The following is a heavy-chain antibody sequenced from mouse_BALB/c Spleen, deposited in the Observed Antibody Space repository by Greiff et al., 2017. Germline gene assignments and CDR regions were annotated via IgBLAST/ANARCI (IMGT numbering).Heavy chain of an antibody. CDR1: GFSLTGYG. Sequence: VQLQQSGPGLVAPSQSLSITCTVSGFSLTGYGVNWVRQPPGKGLEWLGMIWGDGSTDYNSALKSRLSISKDNSKSQVFLKMNSLQTDDTARYYCARDNPYYGSSYCAMDYWGQGTSVTVSS. D-gene: IGHD1-1*01. CDR2: IWGDGST. V-gene: IGHV2-6-7*01. CDR3: ARDNPYYGSSYCAMDY. J-gene: IGHJ4*01.